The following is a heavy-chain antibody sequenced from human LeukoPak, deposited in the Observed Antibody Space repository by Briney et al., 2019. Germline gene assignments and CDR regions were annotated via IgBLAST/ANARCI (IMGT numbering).Heavy chain of an antibody. Sequence: SQTLSLTCTVSGGSISSGDYYWSWIRQPPGKGLEWIGYIYYSGSTYYNPSLKSRVTISVDTSKNQFSLKLSSVTAADTAVYYCAKYVWGSYPTFEDYWGQGTLVTVSS. CDR3: AKYVWGSYPTFEDY. CDR2: IYYSGST. J-gene: IGHJ4*02. CDR1: GGSISSGDYY. D-gene: IGHD3-16*02. V-gene: IGHV4-30-4*08.